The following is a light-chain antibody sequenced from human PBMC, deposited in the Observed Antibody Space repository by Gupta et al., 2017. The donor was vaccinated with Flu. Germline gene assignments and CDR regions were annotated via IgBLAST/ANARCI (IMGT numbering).Light chain of an antibody. CDR2: YAS. V-gene: IGKV6D-21*02. CDR3: HQSNTLPRT. J-gene: IGKJ1*01. Sequence: EVVLTQSPDFQSVTPKERVTITCRASQNIGASLHWYQQKPDQSPKLLIKYASQSVSGVPSRFSGSGSGTDFTLTISSLEAEDAAAYYCHQSNTLPRTFGQGTKVEIK. CDR1: QNIGAS.